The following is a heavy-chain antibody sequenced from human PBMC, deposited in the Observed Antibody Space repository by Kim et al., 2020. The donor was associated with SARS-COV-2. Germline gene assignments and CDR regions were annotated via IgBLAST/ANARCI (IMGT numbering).Heavy chain of an antibody. D-gene: IGHD2-2*01. CDR2: IKSKTDGGTT. CDR1: GFTFSNAW. Sequence: GGSLRLSCAASGFTFSNAWMSWVRQAPGKGLEWVGRIKSKTDGGTTDYAAPVKGRFTISRDDSKNTLYLQMNSLKTEDTAVYYCTTDLTILWVVVPAAYVYWGQGTLVTVSS. V-gene: IGHV3-15*01. CDR3: TTDLTILWVVVPAAYVY. J-gene: IGHJ4*02.